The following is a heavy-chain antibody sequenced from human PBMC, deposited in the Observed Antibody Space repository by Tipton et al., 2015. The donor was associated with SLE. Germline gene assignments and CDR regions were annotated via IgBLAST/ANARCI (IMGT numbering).Heavy chain of an antibody. CDR2: IKEDGSEK. Sequence: SLRLSCAASGFTFSSYWMSWVRQAPGKGLEWVANIKEDGSEKYYVDSVKGRFTISRDNAKNSLDLQMNSLRAEDTALYYCARGPLERNSEIRAHGGFWGQGTLVTVSS. CDR1: GFTFSSYW. CDR3: ARGPLERNSEIRAHGGF. V-gene: IGHV3-7*01. J-gene: IGHJ4*02. D-gene: IGHD3-16*01.